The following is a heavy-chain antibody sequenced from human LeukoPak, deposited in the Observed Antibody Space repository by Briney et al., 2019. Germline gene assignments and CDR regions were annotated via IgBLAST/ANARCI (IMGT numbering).Heavy chain of an antibody. J-gene: IGHJ4*02. CDR3: ARAMPSSTYYFDS. D-gene: IGHD2-2*01. V-gene: IGHV3-23*01. CDR1: GFTFRHFA. CDR2: ISVSDGST. Sequence: GGSLKLSCAASGFTFRHFAMNWVRQAPGKGLEWVSVISVSDGSTYHADSVRGRFTISRDNSKNTLFLQLNGLRAEDTAIYYCARAMPSSTYYFDSWGQGTLVTVSS.